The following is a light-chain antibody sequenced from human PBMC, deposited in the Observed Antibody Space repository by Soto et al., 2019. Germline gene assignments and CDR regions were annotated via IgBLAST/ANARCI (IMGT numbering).Light chain of an antibody. J-gene: IGKJ5*01. Sequence: EIVLTQSPATLSLSPGERATLSCRASQSVSSYLAWYQQKPGQAPRLLIYDASNRANGIPARFSGSGSGTDFTLTISSLEPEDFAVDYCQQRSNWPITFGQGTRLEIK. CDR2: DAS. CDR1: QSVSSY. V-gene: IGKV3-11*01. CDR3: QQRSNWPIT.